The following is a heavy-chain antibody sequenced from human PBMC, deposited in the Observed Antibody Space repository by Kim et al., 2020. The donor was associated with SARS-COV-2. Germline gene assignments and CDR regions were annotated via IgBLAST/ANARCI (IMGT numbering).Heavy chain of an antibody. CDR3: ARVDRSMATIPEIDY. J-gene: IGHJ4*02. Sequence: GGSLRLSCAASGFTFSSYAMHWVRQAPGKGLEWVAVISYDASNKYYADSVKGRFTISRDNSKNTLYLQMNSLRAEDTAVYYCARVDRSMATIPEIDYWGQGTLVTVSS. CDR2: ISYDASNK. D-gene: IGHD5-12*01. CDR1: GFTFSSYA. V-gene: IGHV3-30*04.